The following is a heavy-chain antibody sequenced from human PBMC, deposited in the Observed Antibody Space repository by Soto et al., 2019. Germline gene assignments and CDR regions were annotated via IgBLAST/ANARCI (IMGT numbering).Heavy chain of an antibody. D-gene: IGHD1-1*01. CDR2: ISWNSGSI. CDR1: GFTFDDYA. V-gene: IGHV3-9*01. Sequence: GGSLRLSCAASGFTFDDYAMHWVRQAPGKGLEWVSGISWNSGSIGYADSVKGRFTISRDNAKNSLYLQMNSLRAEDTALYYCAKSHELDYWGQGTLVTVSS. J-gene: IGHJ4*02. CDR3: AKSHELDY.